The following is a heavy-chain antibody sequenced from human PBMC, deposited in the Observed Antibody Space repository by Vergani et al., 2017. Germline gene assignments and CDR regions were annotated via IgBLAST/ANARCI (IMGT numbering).Heavy chain of an antibody. CDR3: AREGGGTYYYDSSGYSEYFQH. D-gene: IGHD3-22*01. V-gene: IGHV4-31*03. Sequence: QVQLQESGPGLVKPSQTLSLTCTVSGGSISSGGYYWSWIRQHPGKGLEWIGYISYSGSTYYNPSLKGRVTISVDTSKNQFSLKLSSVTAADTAVYYGAREGGGTYYYDSSGYSEYFQHWGQGTLVTVSS. CDR2: ISYSGST. J-gene: IGHJ1*01. CDR1: GGSISSGGYY.